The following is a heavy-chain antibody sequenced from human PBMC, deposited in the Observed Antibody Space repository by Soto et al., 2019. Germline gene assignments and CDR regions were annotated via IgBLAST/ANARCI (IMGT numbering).Heavy chain of an antibody. CDR2: INAGNGNT. J-gene: IGHJ3*02. CDR1: GYTSTSYA. D-gene: IGHD3-22*01. CDR3: ARDRPRIEYYYDSSGSDAFDI. V-gene: IGHV1-3*01. Sequence: ASVKVSCKASGYTSTSYAMHWVRQAPGQRLEWMGWINAGNGNTKYSQKFQGRVTITRDTSASTAYMELSSLRSEDTAVYYCARDRPRIEYYYDSSGSDAFDIWGQGTMVTVS.